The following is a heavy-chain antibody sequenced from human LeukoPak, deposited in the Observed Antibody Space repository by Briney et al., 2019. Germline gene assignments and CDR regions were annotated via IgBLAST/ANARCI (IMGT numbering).Heavy chain of an antibody. J-gene: IGHJ4*02. Sequence: GGSLRLSCAGSGFTFSRYAMSWVRQALGKGLEWVSAISDSGDYTYYADSVKGRFTISRDNSKNTLYLHVNSLRAEDTAVYYCAKDTSIGKYCTSGVCSPFDYWGQGTLVTVSS. V-gene: IGHV3-23*01. D-gene: IGHD2-8*01. CDR1: GFTFSRYA. CDR3: AKDTSIGKYCTSGVCSPFDY. CDR2: ISDSGDYT.